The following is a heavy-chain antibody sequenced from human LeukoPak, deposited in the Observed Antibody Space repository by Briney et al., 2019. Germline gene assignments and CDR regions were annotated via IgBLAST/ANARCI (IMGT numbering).Heavy chain of an antibody. Sequence: GGSLRLSCAASGFTFSSYSMNWVRQAPGKGLEWVSSISSSSSYIYYADSVKGRFTISRDNAKNSLYLQMNSLRAEDTAVYYCASSPVDTAMAHISFDYWGQGTLSPSPQ. D-gene: IGHD5-18*01. CDR1: GFTFSSYS. J-gene: IGHJ4*02. CDR2: ISSSSSYI. CDR3: ASSPVDTAMAHISFDY. V-gene: IGHV3-21*01.